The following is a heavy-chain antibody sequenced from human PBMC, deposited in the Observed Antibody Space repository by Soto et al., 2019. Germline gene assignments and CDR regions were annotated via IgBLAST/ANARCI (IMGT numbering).Heavy chain of an antibody. D-gene: IGHD4-17*01. Sequence: QVQLVESGGGLVKPGGSLRLSCATSGFTFSDYYMSWIRQAPGKGLEWVSYIGTRGNTKYYADSVRGRFTISRDNAKNSLYLQMNSRRADDTAVYYCARDGTEYYGEYYDYWGQGIPVTVSS. CDR2: IGTRGNTK. CDR3: ARDGTEYYGEYYDY. J-gene: IGHJ4*02. V-gene: IGHV3-11*01. CDR1: GFTFSDYY.